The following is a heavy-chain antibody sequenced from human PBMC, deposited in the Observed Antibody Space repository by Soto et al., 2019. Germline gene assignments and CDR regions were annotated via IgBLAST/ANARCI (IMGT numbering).Heavy chain of an antibody. Sequence: GGSLRLSCAVSGVTFSNYAMNWVRQAPGKGLEWVSGIRGGGEWTFYSDAVKGRFTISRDNSKNIMYLQMNSLRVEDTAIYYCANLEGGQGTLVTVSS. CDR1: GVTFSNYA. V-gene: IGHV3-23*01. J-gene: IGHJ4*02. CDR2: IRGGGEWT. CDR3: ANLE.